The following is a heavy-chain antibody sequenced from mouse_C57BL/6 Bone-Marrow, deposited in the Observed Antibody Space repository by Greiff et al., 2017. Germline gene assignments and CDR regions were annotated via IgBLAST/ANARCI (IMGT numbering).Heavy chain of an antibody. V-gene: IGHV1-76*01. D-gene: IGHD2-5*01. J-gene: IGHJ4*01. CDR2: IYPGSGNT. CDR1: GYTFTDYY. CDR3: ARRDYYSNSYYAMDY. Sequence: QVQLQQSGAELVRPGASVKLSCKASGYTFTDYYINWVKQRPGQGLEWIARIYPGSGNTYYNEKFKGKATLTAEKSSSTAYMQLSSLTSEDSAVYSCARRDYYSNSYYAMDYWGQGTSVTVSS.